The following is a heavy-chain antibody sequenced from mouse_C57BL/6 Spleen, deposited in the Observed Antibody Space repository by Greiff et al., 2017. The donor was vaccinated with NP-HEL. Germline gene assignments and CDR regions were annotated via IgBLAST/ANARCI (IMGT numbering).Heavy chain of an antibody. CDR2: ISDGGSYT. V-gene: IGHV5-4*01. Sequence: EVKLVESGGGLVKPGGSLKLSCAASGFTFSSYAMSWVRQTPGKRLEWVATISDGGSYTYYTDNVKGRFTISRDNAKNNLYLQMSHLKSEDTAMYYCARDHYYGSFDYWGQGTTLTVSS. CDR1: GFTFSSYA. CDR3: ARDHYYGSFDY. J-gene: IGHJ2*01. D-gene: IGHD1-1*01.